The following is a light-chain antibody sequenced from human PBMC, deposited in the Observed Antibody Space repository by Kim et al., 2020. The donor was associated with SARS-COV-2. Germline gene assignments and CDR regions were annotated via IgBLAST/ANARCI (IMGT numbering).Light chain of an antibody. V-gene: IGKV1-27*01. CDR3: QKYNSAPWT. CDR1: QGIRHS. Sequence: ASVGDRVTIPSRAGQGIRHSLAWYQRRQGKGPKVLIYDASTVQSGVPSRFSGSGSGTDFTLTISSLQPEDVATYYCQKYNSAPWTLGQGTKVDIK. J-gene: IGKJ1*01. CDR2: DAS.